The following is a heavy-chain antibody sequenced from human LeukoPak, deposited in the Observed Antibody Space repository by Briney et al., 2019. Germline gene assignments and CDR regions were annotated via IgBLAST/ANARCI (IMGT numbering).Heavy chain of an antibody. Sequence: SETLSLTCAVYGGSFSGYYWSWIRQPPGKGLEWIGEINHSGSTNYNPSLKSRVTISVDTSKNQFSLKLSSVTAADTAVYYCARRVLLWFGDFDYWDQGTLVTVSS. CDR1: GGSFSGYY. D-gene: IGHD3-10*01. J-gene: IGHJ4*02. CDR2: INHSGST. CDR3: ARRVLLWFGDFDY. V-gene: IGHV4-34*01.